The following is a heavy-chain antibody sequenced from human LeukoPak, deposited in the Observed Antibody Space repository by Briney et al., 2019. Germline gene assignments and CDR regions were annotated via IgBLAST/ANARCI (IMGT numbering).Heavy chain of an antibody. CDR3: ARVWLTDPKGY. V-gene: IGHV3-48*01. D-gene: IGHD3-16*01. J-gene: IGHJ4*02. CDR2: ISSSSSSI. Sequence: GGSLRLSCAASGFTFSSYSMNWVRQAPGKGLGWVSYISSSSSSIYYADSVKGRFTISRDNAKNSLYLQMNSLRAEDTAVYYCARVWLTDPKGYWGQGTLVTVSS. CDR1: GFTFSSYS.